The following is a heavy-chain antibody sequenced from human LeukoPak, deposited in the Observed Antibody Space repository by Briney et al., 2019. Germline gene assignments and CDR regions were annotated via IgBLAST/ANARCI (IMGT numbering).Heavy chain of an antibody. CDR1: GYTSTSYD. Sequence: GASVKVSCKASGYTSTSYDINWVRQATGQGLEWMGWMNPNSGNTGYAQKFQGRVTMTRNTSISTAYMELSSLRSEDTAVYYCARGAVHDYTGYXXXGMDVWGQGTTVTVSS. J-gene: IGHJ6*02. CDR3: ARGAVHDYTGYXXXGMDV. CDR2: MNPNSGNT. D-gene: IGHD4-11*01. V-gene: IGHV1-8*01.